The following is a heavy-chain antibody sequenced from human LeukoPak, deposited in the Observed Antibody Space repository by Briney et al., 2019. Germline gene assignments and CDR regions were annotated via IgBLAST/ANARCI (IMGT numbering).Heavy chain of an antibody. D-gene: IGHD2-21*01. CDR1: GFTFSSYA. CDR2: ISYDGSNK. Sequence: GRSLRLSCAASGFTFSSYAMHWVRQAPGKGLEWVAVISYDGSNKYYADSVKGRFTISRDNSKNTLYLQMNSLRAEDTAVYYCARGGDIVVLTPAKPGRYFDLWGRGTLVTVSS. J-gene: IGHJ2*01. CDR3: ARGGDIVVLTPAKPGRYFDL. V-gene: IGHV3-30-3*01.